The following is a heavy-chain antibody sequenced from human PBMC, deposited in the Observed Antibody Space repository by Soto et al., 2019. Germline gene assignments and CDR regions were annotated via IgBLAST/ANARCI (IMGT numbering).Heavy chain of an antibody. J-gene: IGHJ4*02. D-gene: IGHD2-2*01. CDR2: MSHDGSNK. CDR3: AKESRDLTFEY. CDR1: GFTFSGYG. Sequence: QVQLVESGGGVVQPGRSLRLSCATSGFTFSGYGMHWLRQAPGKGLEWVATMSHDGSNKYHADSVKGRFTISRDNSKDTLFLQMNSLTTEDTAVYHCAKESRDLTFEYWGRGTLVTVSS. V-gene: IGHV3-30*18.